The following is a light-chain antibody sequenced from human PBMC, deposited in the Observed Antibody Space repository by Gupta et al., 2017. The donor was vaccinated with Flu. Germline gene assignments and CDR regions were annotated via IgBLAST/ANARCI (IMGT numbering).Light chain of an antibody. CDR2: WAS. V-gene: IGKV4-1*01. J-gene: IGKJ5*01. Sequence: SLGERATINCKSSQSVLCSSNNKNYLAWYQQKPGQPPKLLIYWASARESGVPDRFSGSGSGTDFTLTISSLHAEDVAVYYCQQEGNFPIKFGQGTRMEIK. CDR1: QSVLCSSNNKNY. CDR3: QQEGNFPIK.